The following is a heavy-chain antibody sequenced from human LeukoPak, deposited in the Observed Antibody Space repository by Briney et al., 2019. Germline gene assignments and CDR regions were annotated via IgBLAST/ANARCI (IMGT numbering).Heavy chain of an antibody. CDR1: GGSISNSNW. D-gene: IGHD6-25*01. J-gene: IGHJ5*02. CDR2: IYHTGTT. V-gene: IGHV4-4*02. CDR3: ARAPYSTGWRPNWFDP. Sequence: PSETLSLTCAVSGGSISNSNWWSWVRQAPGKGLEWIGEIYHTGTTNYSPSLKSRVTISVDKSKNHFSLQLTSVTAADTALYYCARAPYSTGWRPNWFDPWGQGTLVTVSS.